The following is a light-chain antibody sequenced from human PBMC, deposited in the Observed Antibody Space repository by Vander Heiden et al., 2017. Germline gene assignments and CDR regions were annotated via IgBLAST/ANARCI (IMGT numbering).Light chain of an antibody. CDR1: KLGDKY. CDR2: QDS. Sequence: SYELTQPPSGHVSPGQTASITCSGDKLGDKYACWYQQKPGQSPVLVIYQDSKRPSGIPERFSGSNSGNTATLTISGTQAMDEADYYCQAWDSSARAVVFGGGTKLTVL. CDR3: QAWDSSARAVV. J-gene: IGLJ2*01. V-gene: IGLV3-1*01.